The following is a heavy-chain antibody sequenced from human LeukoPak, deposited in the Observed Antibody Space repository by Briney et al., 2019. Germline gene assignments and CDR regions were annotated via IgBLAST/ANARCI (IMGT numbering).Heavy chain of an antibody. CDR3: ARDSYYDILTGYYVGFDY. J-gene: IGHJ4*02. Sequence: GASVKVSCKASGYTFTSYGISWVRQAPGQGLEWMGWISAYNGNTNYAQKLQGRVTMTTDTSTSTAYMELRSLRSDDTAVYYRARDSYYDILTGYYVGFDYWGQGTLVTVSS. CDR2: ISAYNGNT. V-gene: IGHV1-18*01. D-gene: IGHD3-9*01. CDR1: GYTFTSYG.